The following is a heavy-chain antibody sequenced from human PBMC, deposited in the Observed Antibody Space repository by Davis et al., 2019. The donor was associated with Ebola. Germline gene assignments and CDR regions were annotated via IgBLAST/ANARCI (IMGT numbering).Heavy chain of an antibody. CDR2: IYYSGST. Sequence: MPSETLSLTCTVSGGSISSYYWSWIRQPPGKGLEWIGYIYYSGSTYYNPSLKSRVTISVDTSKNQFSLKLSSVTAADTAVYYCARHRDCSGGSCYRWNNWFDPWGQGTLVTVSS. J-gene: IGHJ5*02. CDR3: ARHRDCSGGSCYRWNNWFDP. D-gene: IGHD2-15*01. CDR1: GGSISSYY. V-gene: IGHV4-59*04.